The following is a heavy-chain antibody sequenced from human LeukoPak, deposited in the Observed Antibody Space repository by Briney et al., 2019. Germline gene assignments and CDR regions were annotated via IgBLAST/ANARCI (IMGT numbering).Heavy chain of an antibody. CDR1: GGPISTYY. CDR2: IHDSGTT. CDR3: ARGGREGYNSFAY. J-gene: IGHJ4*02. V-gene: IGHV4-59*01. Sequence: SETLSLTCTVSGGPISTYYWSWIRQPPGKGLEWIGYIHDSGTTSYNPSLKSRVTISVDMSENQLSLRLTSVSAADTAIYYCARGGREGYNSFAYWGQGTLVTVSS. D-gene: IGHD5-24*01.